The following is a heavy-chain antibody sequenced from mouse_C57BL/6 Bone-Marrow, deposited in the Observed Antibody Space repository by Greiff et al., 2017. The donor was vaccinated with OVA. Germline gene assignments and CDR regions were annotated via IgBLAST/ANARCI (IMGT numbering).Heavy chain of an antibody. V-gene: IGHV1-42*01. CDR2: INPSTGGT. J-gene: IGHJ2*01. Sequence: VQLQQSGAELVKPGASVKISCKASGYSFTGYYMNWVKQSPEKSLEWIGEINPSTGGTTYNQKFKAKATLTVDKSSSTAYMQLKSLTSEDSAVYYCARWGLRRNFDYWGQGTTLTVSS. CDR3: ARWGLRRNFDY. D-gene: IGHD2-4*01. CDR1: GYSFTGYY.